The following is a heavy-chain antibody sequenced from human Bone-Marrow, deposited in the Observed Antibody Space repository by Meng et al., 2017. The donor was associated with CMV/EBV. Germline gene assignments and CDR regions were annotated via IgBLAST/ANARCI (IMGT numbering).Heavy chain of an antibody. D-gene: IGHD4-17*01. CDR1: GFTVSRKY. CDR3: ASRPSGDYPYFDY. J-gene: IGHJ4*02. Sequence: CVASGFTVSRKYMSWVRQAPGKGLEWVSGVYSGGGTLYADSVKGRFSISRDNSQNTLFLQMNSLRAEDTAVYYCASRPSGDYPYFDYWGQGTLVTVSS. V-gene: IGHV3-53*01. CDR2: VYSGGGT.